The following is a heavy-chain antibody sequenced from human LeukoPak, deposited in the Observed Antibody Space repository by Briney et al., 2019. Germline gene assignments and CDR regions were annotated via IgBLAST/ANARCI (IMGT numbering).Heavy chain of an antibody. J-gene: IGHJ4*02. CDR2: MKHDGIEK. Sequence: GGSLRLSCVASGFSFGSYWMAWVRQAPGKGLEWVANMKHDGIEKYHVDSVKGRFTISRDNTKNSLYLHMSSLRVEDTAVYYCAREGREGYTYPALDFWGRGILVTVSS. CDR3: AREGREGYTYPALDF. D-gene: IGHD5-24*01. V-gene: IGHV3-7*05. CDR1: GFSFGSYW.